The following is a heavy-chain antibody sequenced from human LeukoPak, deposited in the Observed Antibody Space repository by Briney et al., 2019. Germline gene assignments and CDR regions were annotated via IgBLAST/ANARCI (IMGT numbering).Heavy chain of an antibody. D-gene: IGHD3-9*01. Sequence: SETLSLTCAVYGGSFSGYYWSWIRQPPGKGLEWIGEINHSGSTNYNPSLKSRVTISVDTSKNQFSLKLSSVTAADTAVYYCARVDYDILTGYYKAWFDPWGQGTLVTVSS. CDR3: ARVDYDILTGYYKAWFDP. CDR1: GGSFSGYY. CDR2: INHSGST. J-gene: IGHJ5*02. V-gene: IGHV4-34*01.